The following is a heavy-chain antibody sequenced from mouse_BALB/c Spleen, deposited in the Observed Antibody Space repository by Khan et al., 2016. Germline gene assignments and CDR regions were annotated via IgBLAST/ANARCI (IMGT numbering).Heavy chain of an antibody. CDR1: GFTFTTYA. D-gene: IGHD2-14*01. Sequence: EVQLVESGGGFVQPGGSLELSCAASGFTFTTYAMSWVRQTPDKRLELVATLNSDGSSTYYADTVKGRSTLSRDNSTNTLYLQRSRLKAEDTAMYYCARVRHTMDYWGRGTSVTVSS. V-gene: IGHV5-6-3*01. CDR2: LNSDGSST. J-gene: IGHJ4*01. CDR3: ARVRHTMDY.